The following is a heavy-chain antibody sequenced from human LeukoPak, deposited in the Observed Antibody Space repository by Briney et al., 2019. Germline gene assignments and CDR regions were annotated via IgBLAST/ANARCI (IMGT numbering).Heavy chain of an antibody. V-gene: IGHV3-21*01. Sequence: GGSLRLSCAASGFTFSSYSMNWVRQAPGKGLEWVSFISSSSSYIYYADSVKGRFTISRDNAKNSLYLQMNSLRAEDTAVYYCTRQLQGSSWAVFDYWGQGTLVTVSS. CDR1: GFTFSSYS. D-gene: IGHD6-13*01. J-gene: IGHJ4*02. CDR3: TRQLQGSSWAVFDY. CDR2: ISSSSSYI.